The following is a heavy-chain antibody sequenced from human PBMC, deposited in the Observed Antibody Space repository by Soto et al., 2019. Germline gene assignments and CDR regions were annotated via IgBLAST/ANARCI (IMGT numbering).Heavy chain of an antibody. V-gene: IGHV3-74*01. Sequence: GGSLRLSCAASGFTLSSYWMHWVRQAPGKGLMCVSRINSDGSSTSYADSVKGRFTISRDNAKNTLYLQMNSLRAEDMDVYYCARDSHYLYDSKGYYLYWGHGPLVTVSS. D-gene: IGHD3-22*01. CDR2: INSDGSST. CDR1: GFTLSSYW. J-gene: IGHJ4*01. CDR3: ARDSHYLYDSKGYYLY.